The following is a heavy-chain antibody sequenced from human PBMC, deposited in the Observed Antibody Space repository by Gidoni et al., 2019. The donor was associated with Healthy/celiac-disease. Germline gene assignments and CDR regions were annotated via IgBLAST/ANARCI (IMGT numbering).Heavy chain of an antibody. D-gene: IGHD6-13*01. Sequence: EVQLVESGGGLVKPGGSLRLSCAASGFTFSSYSMNWVRQAPGKGLEWVSSISSSSSYIYYADSVKGRFTISRDNAKNSLYLQMNSLRAEDTAVYYCARAIPPGYSSSYDYWGQGTLVTVSS. V-gene: IGHV3-21*01. CDR2: ISSSSSYI. CDR1: GFTFSSYS. J-gene: IGHJ4*02. CDR3: ARAIPPGYSSSYDY.